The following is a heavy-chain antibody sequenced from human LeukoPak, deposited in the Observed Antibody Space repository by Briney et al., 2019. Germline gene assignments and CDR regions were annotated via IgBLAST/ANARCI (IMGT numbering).Heavy chain of an antibody. Sequence: ASVKVSCKASGYTFTGYYMHWVRQAPGQGLEWMGWINPNSGGTNYAQKFQGRATMTRDTSISTAYMELSRLRSDDTAVYYCAREDIVVVPAAYDYWGQGTLVTVSS. J-gene: IGHJ4*02. V-gene: IGHV1-2*02. CDR3: AREDIVVVPAAYDY. D-gene: IGHD2-2*01. CDR2: INPNSGGT. CDR1: GYTFTGYY.